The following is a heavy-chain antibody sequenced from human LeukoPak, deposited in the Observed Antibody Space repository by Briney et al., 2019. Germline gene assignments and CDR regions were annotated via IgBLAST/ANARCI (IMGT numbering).Heavy chain of an antibody. CDR1: GFTFSSYW. J-gene: IGHJ4*02. Sequence: PGGSLRLSCAASGFTFSSYWMHWVRQAPGKGLMWVPRINSEGSSTSYADSVKGRFTISRDNAKNTLYLQMNSLRAEDTAVCYCFFPGVTGKVYWGQGTLVTVSS. D-gene: IGHD1-1*01. V-gene: IGHV3-74*01. CDR3: FFPGVTGKVY. CDR2: INSEGSST.